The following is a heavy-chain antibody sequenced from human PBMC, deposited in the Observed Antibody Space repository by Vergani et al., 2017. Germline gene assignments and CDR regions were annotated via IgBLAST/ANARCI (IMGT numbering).Heavy chain of an antibody. CDR3: ARTFIVVVPDAIQDCYYYMDV. CDR2: IYHSGST. Sequence: QVQLQESGPGLVKPSGTLSLTCAVSGGSISSSNWWSWVRQPPGKGLEWIGEIYHSGSTNYNPALKSRVTISVDKSKNQFSLKLSSVTDADTAVYYGARTFIVVVPDAIQDCYYYMDVWGKGTTVTVSS. J-gene: IGHJ6*03. D-gene: IGHD2-2*02. CDR1: GGSISSSNW. V-gene: IGHV4-4*02.